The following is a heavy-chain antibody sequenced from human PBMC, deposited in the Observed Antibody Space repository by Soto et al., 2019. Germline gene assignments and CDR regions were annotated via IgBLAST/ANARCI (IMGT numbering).Heavy chain of an antibody. Sequence: ASVNVSCKAAGYTFTGYYMHWVRQAPLQVLEVMVWINPNSGVTNYAQKFQGWVTMTRDTSISTAYMELSRLRSDDTAVYYCARGEMVLWFGELTSSTPWFDPWGQGNLVTVSS. D-gene: IGHD3-10*01. CDR3: ARGEMVLWFGELTSSTPWFDP. CDR2: INPNSGVT. CDR1: GYTFTGYY. V-gene: IGHV1-2*04. J-gene: IGHJ5*02.